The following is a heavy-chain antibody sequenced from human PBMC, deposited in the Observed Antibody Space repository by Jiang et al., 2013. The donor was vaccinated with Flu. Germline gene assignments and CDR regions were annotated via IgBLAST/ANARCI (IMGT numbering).Heavy chain of an antibody. CDR3: AKRDYYDNSGFAQLFQH. D-gene: IGHD3-22*01. CDR2: ISGSGGST. V-gene: IGHV3-23*04. Sequence: VQLVESGGGLVQPGESLRLSCAASGFTFSYYAMSWVRQAPGKGLEWVSGISGSGGSTYYADSVKGRFTISRDNSKNTLYLQMNSLRAEDTAVYYCAKRDYYDNSGFAQLFQHWGQGTRVTVSS. J-gene: IGHJ1*01. CDR1: GFTFSYYA.